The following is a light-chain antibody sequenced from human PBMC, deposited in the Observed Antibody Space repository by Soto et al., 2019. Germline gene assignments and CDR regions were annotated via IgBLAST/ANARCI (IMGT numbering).Light chain of an antibody. CDR1: QSISSTY. CDR2: DAS. J-gene: IGKJ1*01. CDR3: QDYDSARWT. V-gene: IGKV3-20*01. Sequence: EVGLTQSPGTLSLSPGERATLFCRASQSISSTYLTWYHQRPGQAPRLLIYDASRRATGIPDRFSGSGSGTDFSLTISCLEPEDFAVYYCQDYDSARWTFGLGTKVDI.